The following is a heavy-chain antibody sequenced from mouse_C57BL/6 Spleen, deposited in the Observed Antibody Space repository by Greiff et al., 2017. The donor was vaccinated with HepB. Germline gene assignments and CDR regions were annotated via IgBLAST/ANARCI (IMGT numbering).Heavy chain of an antibody. CDR2: IHPNSGST. J-gene: IGHJ4*01. CDR1: GYTFTSYW. D-gene: IGHD4-1*01. CDR3: ARNWDYAMDY. V-gene: IGHV1-64*01. Sequence: QVQLQQPGAELVKPGASVKLSCKASGYTFTSYWMHWVKQRPGQGLEWIGMIHPNSGSTNYNEKFKSKATLTVDKSSSPAYMQLSSLTSEDSAVYYCARNWDYAMDYWGQGTSVTVSS.